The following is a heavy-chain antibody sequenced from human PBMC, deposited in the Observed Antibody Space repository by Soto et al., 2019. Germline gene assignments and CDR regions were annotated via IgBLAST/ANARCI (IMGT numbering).Heavy chain of an antibody. Sequence: GSLRLSCAASGFTFSNYSMNWVRQAPGKGLEWVSYISSRSKTMNYADSVKGRFTISRDNAKNSLYLQMNSLRDEDTAEYYCVSGKGGTTFPNAFDIWGHGTMVTVSS. D-gene: IGHD1-1*01. CDR2: ISSRSKTM. J-gene: IGHJ3*02. CDR1: GFTFSNYS. CDR3: VSGKGGTTFPNAFDI. V-gene: IGHV3-48*02.